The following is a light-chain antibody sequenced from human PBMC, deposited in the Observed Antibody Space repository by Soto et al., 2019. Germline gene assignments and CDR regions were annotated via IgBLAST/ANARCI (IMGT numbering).Light chain of an antibody. J-gene: IGLJ1*01. CDR1: SSNIGANYD. CDR2: GNT. CDR3: QSYDSSLRAYV. V-gene: IGLV1-40*01. Sequence: VLTQPPSVSGAPGQRVTISCTGNSSNIGANYDVHWYQQLPGTAPKLLIYGNTDRPSGVPDRISGSKSGTSASLAIAGLQAEDEADYYCQSYDSSLRAYVFGAGTKVTVL.